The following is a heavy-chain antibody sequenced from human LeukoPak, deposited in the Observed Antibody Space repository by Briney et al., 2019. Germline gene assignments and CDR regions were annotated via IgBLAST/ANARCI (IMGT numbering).Heavy chain of an antibody. CDR2: INAGNGNT. Sequence: GASVKVSCKASGYTFTSYAMHWVRQGPGQRLEWMGWINAGNGNTKYSQKFQGRVTITRDTSASTAYMELSSLRSEDTAVYYCARATSSGWSLYYFDYWGQGTLVTVSS. CDR3: ARATSSGWSLYYFDY. V-gene: IGHV1-3*01. J-gene: IGHJ4*02. CDR1: GYTFTSYA. D-gene: IGHD6-19*01.